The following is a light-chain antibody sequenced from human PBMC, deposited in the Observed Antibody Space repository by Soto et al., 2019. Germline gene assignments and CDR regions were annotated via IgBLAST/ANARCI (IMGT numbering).Light chain of an antibody. V-gene: IGKV3-15*01. J-gene: IGKJ4*01. Sequence: EIVMTQSPATLSVSPGERATLSCRASQSVSSNFSWYQQKPGQAPRLLIYGAATRATAIPAKFSGGGSGTKFSLTISSLVSADYSVYYCQQYNNWTPETFGRGTKVDIK. CDR3: QQYNNWTPET. CDR2: GAA. CDR1: QSVSSN.